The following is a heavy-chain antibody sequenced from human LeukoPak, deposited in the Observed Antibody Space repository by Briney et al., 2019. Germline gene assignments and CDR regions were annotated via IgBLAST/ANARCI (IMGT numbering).Heavy chain of an antibody. CDR2: IYSGGST. V-gene: IGHV3-53*01. CDR1: GFSVSSDY. D-gene: IGHD5-18*01. Sequence: PAGSLRLSCAASGFSVSSDYMTWVLQAPGKGLEWVSVIYSGGSTYYADSVKGRFTISRDNSKNTLYLQMNNLRVEDTAVYYCARYHTALNYWGQGTVVTASS. J-gene: IGHJ4*02. CDR3: ARYHTALNY.